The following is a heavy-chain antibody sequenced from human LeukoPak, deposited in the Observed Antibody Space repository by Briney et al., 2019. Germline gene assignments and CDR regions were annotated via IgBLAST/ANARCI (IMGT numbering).Heavy chain of an antibody. D-gene: IGHD2-2*01. Sequence: GGSLRLSCAASGFTFSSYSMNWVRQAPGKGLEWVSYISSSSSTIYYADSVKGLFTISRDNAKNSLYLQMNSLRAEDTAVYYCAREAIGYCSSTSCYPFYYYYYMDVWGKGTTVTVSS. CDR2: ISSSSSTI. V-gene: IGHV3-48*04. CDR1: GFTFSSYS. J-gene: IGHJ6*03. CDR3: AREAIGYCSSTSCYPFYYYYYMDV.